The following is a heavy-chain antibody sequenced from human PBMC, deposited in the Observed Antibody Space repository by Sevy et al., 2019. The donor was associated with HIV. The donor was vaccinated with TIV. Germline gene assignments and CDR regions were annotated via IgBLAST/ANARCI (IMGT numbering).Heavy chain of an antibody. J-gene: IGHJ2*01. Sequence: GGSLRLSCAASGFTFSSYAMSWVRQAPGKGLEWVSAISGSGGSTYYADSVKGRFTISRDNSKNTLYLQMNSLRAEDTAAYYCAKGTDAQWLVPLRQLDYWYFDLWGRGTLVTVSS. D-gene: IGHD6-19*01. CDR1: GFTFSSYA. V-gene: IGHV3-23*01. CDR3: AKGTDAQWLVPLRQLDYWYFDL. CDR2: ISGSGGST.